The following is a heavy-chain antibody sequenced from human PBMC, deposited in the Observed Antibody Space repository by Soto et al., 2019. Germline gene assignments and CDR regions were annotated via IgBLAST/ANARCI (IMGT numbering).Heavy chain of an antibody. V-gene: IGHV4-4*02. J-gene: IGHJ4*02. Sequence: QVQLQESGPGLVKPSGTLSLTCAVSGGSISSSNWWGWVRQPPGKGLEWIGEIYHGGSTEYNPSLKSRVTISVDNSKNQFSLKFTSVTAADTAVYYCARARIAVAYTADFDCWGQGTLVTVSS. D-gene: IGHD6-19*01. CDR2: IYHGGST. CDR1: GGSISSSNW. CDR3: ARARIAVAYTADFDC.